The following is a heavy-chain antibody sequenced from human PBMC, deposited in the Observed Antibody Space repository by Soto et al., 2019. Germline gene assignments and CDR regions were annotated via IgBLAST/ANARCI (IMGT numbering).Heavy chain of an antibody. CDR1: GYSFTSYW. D-gene: IGHD3-10*01. CDR2: IDPSDSYT. V-gene: IGHV5-10-1*03. CDR3: ARLWFGELPSPNYGMDV. J-gene: IGHJ6*02. Sequence: EVQLVQSGAEVKKPGESLRISCKGSGYSFTSYWISWVRQMPGKGLEWMGRIDPSDSYTNYSPSFQGHVTISADKSISTAYLQWSSLKASDTAMYYCARLWFGELPSPNYGMDVWGQGTTVTVSS.